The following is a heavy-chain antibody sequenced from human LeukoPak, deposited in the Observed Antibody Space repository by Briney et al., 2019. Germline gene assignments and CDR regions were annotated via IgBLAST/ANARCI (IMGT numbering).Heavy chain of an antibody. CDR3: ARDDRVGAILGYMDV. V-gene: IGHV4-39*07. CDR1: GGSISSSSYY. D-gene: IGHD1-26*01. Sequence: SETLSLTCTVSGGSISSSSYYWGWIRQPPGKGLEWIGSIYYSGSTYYNPSLKSRVTMSVDTSKNQFSLKLSSVTAADTAVYYCARDDRVGAILGYMDVWGKGTTVTVSS. J-gene: IGHJ6*03. CDR2: IYYSGST.